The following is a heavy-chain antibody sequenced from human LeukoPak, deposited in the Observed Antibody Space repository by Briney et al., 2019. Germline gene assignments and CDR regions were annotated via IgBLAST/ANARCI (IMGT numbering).Heavy chain of an antibody. V-gene: IGHV5-51*01. CDR2: IYPGDSDT. Sequence: GEPLKISCKGSGYSFASFWIGWVRQMPGKGLEWMGIIYPGDSDTRYSPSFQGQVTISADKSISTAYLQWSSLKASDTAMYYCARLDSSSWYVWGQGTLVTVSS. D-gene: IGHD6-13*01. CDR3: ARLDSSSWYV. CDR1: GYSFASFW. J-gene: IGHJ4*02.